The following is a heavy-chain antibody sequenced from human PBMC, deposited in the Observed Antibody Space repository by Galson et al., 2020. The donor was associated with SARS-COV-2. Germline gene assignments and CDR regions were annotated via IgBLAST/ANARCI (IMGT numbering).Heavy chain of an antibody. J-gene: IGHJ4*02. CDR2: ISFDGSDK. CDR1: GFTFSSSG. D-gene: IGHD3-10*01. CDR3: ANVLRFGELG. V-gene: IGHV3-30*18. Sequence: GESLKISCAASGFTFSSSGMHWVRQPPGKGLEWVALISFDGSDKYYTDSVKGRFTISRDNSKNTLYLQMNSLRTEDTAVYYCANVLRFGELGWGQGTLVTVFS.